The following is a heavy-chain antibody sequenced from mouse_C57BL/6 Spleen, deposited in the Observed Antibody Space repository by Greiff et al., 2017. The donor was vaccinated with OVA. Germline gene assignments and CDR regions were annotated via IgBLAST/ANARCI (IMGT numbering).Heavy chain of an antibody. CDR3: AINYYGSSYSYAIDY. CDR1: GFSFTSYG. D-gene: IGHD1-1*01. Sequence: QVQLKQSGPGLVAPSQSLSITCTVSGFSFTSYGVDWVRQSPGKGLEWLGVIWGVGSTTYNSALKSSLIISKDNSKSQVFLKMNSLQTDDTAMYYCAINYYGSSYSYAIDYWGQGTSVTVSS. CDR2: IWGVGST. J-gene: IGHJ4*01. V-gene: IGHV2-6*01.